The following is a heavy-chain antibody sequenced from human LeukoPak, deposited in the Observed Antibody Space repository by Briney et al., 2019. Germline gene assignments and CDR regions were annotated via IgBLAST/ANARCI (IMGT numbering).Heavy chain of an antibody. J-gene: IGHJ4*02. CDR1: GFTFSSYA. D-gene: IGHD3-22*01. CDR2: VSATGGST. V-gene: IGHV3-23*01. CDR3: AKSSCYDSSGYYREYYLDY. Sequence: GGSLRLSCGASGFTFSSYAMNWVRQAPGKGLEWVSGVSATGGSTYLADSVKGRFTISRDNSKNTLYLQMNSLRAEDTAVYYCAKSSCYDSSGYYREYYLDYWGQGTLVTVSS.